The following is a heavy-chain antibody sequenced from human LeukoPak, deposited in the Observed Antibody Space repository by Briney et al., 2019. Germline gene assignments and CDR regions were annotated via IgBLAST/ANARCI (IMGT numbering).Heavy chain of an antibody. D-gene: IGHD6-13*01. CDR1: GGSISRSTYY. CDR2: IYYSGST. Sequence: PSETLSLTCTVSGGSISRSTYYWGWIRQPPGKGLEWIGNIYYSGSTYCHPSLKSRVTISVDTSKNQFSLKLSSVTAADTAVYYCARLGPGYSSSWSNDAFAIWGQGTMVTVSS. V-gene: IGHV4-39*01. J-gene: IGHJ3*02. CDR3: ARLGPGYSSSWSNDAFAI.